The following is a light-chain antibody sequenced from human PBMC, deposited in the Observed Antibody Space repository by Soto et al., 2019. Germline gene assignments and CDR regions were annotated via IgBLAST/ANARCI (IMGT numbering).Light chain of an antibody. CDR3: QHYGTAPFT. Sequence: EIVLTQSPGTLSLSPGERVTLSCRASQSVASSYFAWYQQKPGQAPRLLIYGASTRATGIPDRFSGSGSGTDFTLTIARLEPEDFAVYYCQHYGTAPFTFSHGTKVEI. V-gene: IGKV3-20*01. CDR2: GAS. J-gene: IGKJ3*01. CDR1: QSVASSY.